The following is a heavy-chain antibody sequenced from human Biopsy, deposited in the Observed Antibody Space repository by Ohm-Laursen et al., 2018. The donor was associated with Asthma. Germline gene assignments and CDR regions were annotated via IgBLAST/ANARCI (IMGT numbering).Heavy chain of an antibody. V-gene: IGHV3-23*01. D-gene: IGHD6-19*01. CDR1: GFTFSSYV. Sequence: SLRLSCAASGFTFSSYVMNWVRQAPGKGLEWVSAITGGNDNTYYADSVKGRFTISRDNAKNSLYLQMNSLRAEDTAVYYCARDAYSSGLYDDFESWGQGTLGTVSS. J-gene: IGHJ4*02. CDR3: ARDAYSSGLYDDFES. CDR2: ITGGNDNT.